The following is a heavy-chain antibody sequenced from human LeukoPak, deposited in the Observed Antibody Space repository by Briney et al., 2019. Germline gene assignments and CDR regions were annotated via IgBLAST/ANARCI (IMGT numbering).Heavy chain of an antibody. D-gene: IGHD3/OR15-3a*01. Sequence: SVKVSCKASGGTFSSYAISWVRQAPRQGLEWMGGIIPIFGTANYAQKFQGRVTITADKSTSTAYMELSSLRSEDTAVYYCARDSKRIWTGYSPHYFDYWGQGTLVTVSS. CDR2: IIPIFGTA. J-gene: IGHJ4*02. CDR3: ARDSKRIWTGYSPHYFDY. V-gene: IGHV1-69*06. CDR1: GGTFSSYA.